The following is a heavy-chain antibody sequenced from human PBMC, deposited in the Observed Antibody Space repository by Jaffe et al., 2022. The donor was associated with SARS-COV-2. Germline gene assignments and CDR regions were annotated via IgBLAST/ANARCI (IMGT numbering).Heavy chain of an antibody. Sequence: QVQLVESGGGVVQPGRSLRLSCAASGFTFSSYAMHWVRQAPGKGLEWVAVISYDGSNKYYADSVKGRFTISRDNSKNTLYLQMNSLRAEDTAVYYCASRLSLGWELLGVVFHWGQGTLVTVSS. V-gene: IGHV3-30-3*01. J-gene: IGHJ4*02. CDR2: ISYDGSNK. CDR1: GFTFSSYA. CDR3: ASRLSLGWELLGVVFH. D-gene: IGHD1-26*01.